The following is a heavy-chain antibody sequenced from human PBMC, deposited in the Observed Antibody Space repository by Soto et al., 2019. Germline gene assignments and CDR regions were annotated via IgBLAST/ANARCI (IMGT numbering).Heavy chain of an antibody. V-gene: IGHV3-9*01. CDR3: AKDRINGDQGAFDI. J-gene: IGHJ3*02. D-gene: IGHD4-17*01. Sequence: EVQLVESGGGLVQPGRSLRLSCAASGFTFDDYAMHWVRQAPGKGLEWVSGISWNSGSIGYADSVKGRFTISRDNDKTSLYLQMNSLRAEDTALYYCAKDRINGDQGAFDIWGQGTIVTVSS. CDR1: GFTFDDYA. CDR2: ISWNSGSI.